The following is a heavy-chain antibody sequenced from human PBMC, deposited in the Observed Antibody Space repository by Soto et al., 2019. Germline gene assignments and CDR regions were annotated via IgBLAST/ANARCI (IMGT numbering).Heavy chain of an antibody. V-gene: IGHV3-30*18. CDR2: ISDDGSKE. CDR3: AKDLYRGGHLEGADS. D-gene: IGHD4-4*01. CDR1: GFPFSSYG. Sequence: QVQLVESGGGVVQPGRSLRLSCAASGFPFSSYGMHWVRQVPGKGLEWAAVISDDGSKEWYADSVKGRFIISRDNFAYTLALPMSSLSAEDTAVYYCAKDLYRGGHLEGADSWGQGTLVTVSS. J-gene: IGHJ4*02.